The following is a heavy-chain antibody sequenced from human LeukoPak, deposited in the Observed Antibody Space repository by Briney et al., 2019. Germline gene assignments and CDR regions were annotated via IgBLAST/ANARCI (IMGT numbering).Heavy chain of an antibody. CDR1: GYTLTGYY. J-gene: IGHJ4*02. D-gene: IGHD6-19*01. CDR2: INPNSGGT. V-gene: IGHV1-2*02. Sequence: ASVKVSCKASGYTLTGYYMHWVRQAPGQGLEWMGWINPNSGGTNYAQKFQGRVTMTRDTSISTAYMELSRLRSDDTAVYYCARDLVAVAGTGDYWGQGTLVTVSS. CDR3: ARDLVAVAGTGDY.